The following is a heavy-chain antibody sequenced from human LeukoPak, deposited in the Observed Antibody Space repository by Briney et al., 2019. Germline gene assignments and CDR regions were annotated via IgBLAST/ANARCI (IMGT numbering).Heavy chain of an antibody. J-gene: IGHJ4*02. CDR2: FYDSGST. CDR3: ARDLFSYTTLRYFDY. V-gene: IGHV4-39*02. CDR1: GGSISSSTYY. Sequence: PSETLSLTCTVSGGSISSSTYYWDWIRQPPGKGLEWIGNFYDSGSTWYNPSLKSRVTISGDTSKNQFSLKLTSVTAADTAVYYCARDLFSYTTLRYFDYWGQGALVTVSS. D-gene: IGHD2-15*01.